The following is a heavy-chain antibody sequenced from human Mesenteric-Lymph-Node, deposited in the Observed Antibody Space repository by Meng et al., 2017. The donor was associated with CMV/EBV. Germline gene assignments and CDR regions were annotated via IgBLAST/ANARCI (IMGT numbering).Heavy chain of an antibody. CDR3: ARLPYYYDSVGYPQDY. Sequence: GGSLRLSCAASGFSFSSYAMSWVRQAPGKGLEWVSTISAGGDSTYHPDSVRGRFTISRDNAKNSLYLQMNSLRAEDTAVYYCARLPYYYDSVGYPQDYWGQGTLVTVSS. CDR2: ISAGGDST. D-gene: IGHD3-22*01. J-gene: IGHJ4*02. CDR1: GFSFSSYA. V-gene: IGHV3-23*01.